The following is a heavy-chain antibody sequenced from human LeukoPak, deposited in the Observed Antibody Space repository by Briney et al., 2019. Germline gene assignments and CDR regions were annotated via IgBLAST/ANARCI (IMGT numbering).Heavy chain of an antibody. J-gene: IGHJ6*03. V-gene: IGHV1-18*01. D-gene: IGHD2-15*01. Sequence: GASVKVSCKASGYTFTSYGISWVRQAPGQGLEWMGWISAYNGNTNYAQKLQGRVTMTTDTSTSTAYMELRSLRSDDTAVYYCARRGSIVVVVAATHYYYYYMDVWGKGTTVTVSS. CDR1: GYTFTSYG. CDR2: ISAYNGNT. CDR3: ARRGSIVVVVAATHYYYYYMDV.